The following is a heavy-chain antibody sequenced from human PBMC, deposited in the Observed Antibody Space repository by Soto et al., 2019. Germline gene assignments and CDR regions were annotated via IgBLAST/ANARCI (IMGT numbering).Heavy chain of an antibody. D-gene: IGHD6-13*01. V-gene: IGHV3-30*18. CDR1: GFTFRSYG. Sequence: PGGALRLSCAASGFTFRSYGMHWVRQAPGKGLEWVAVISYDGSDKHYADSVKGRLTISRDNSKNTLYLQMNSLRAEDTAVFYCAKDGDIAAAGYYFDYWGQGTLVPVSP. CDR3: AKDGDIAAAGYYFDY. J-gene: IGHJ4*02. CDR2: ISYDGSDK.